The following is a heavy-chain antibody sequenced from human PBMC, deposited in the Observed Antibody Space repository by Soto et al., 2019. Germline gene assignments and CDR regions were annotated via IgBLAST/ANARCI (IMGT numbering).Heavy chain of an antibody. D-gene: IGHD6-6*01. CDR1: GGSISSSNW. CDR3: ASRLYGSSNYYYYGMGV. Sequence: SETLSLTCAVSGGSISSSNWWSWVRQPPGKGLEWIGEIYHSGSTNYNPSLKSRVTISVDKSKNQFSLKLSSVTAADTAVYYCASRLYGSSNYYYYGMGVWGQGTTVTVSS. J-gene: IGHJ6*02. V-gene: IGHV4-4*02. CDR2: IYHSGST.